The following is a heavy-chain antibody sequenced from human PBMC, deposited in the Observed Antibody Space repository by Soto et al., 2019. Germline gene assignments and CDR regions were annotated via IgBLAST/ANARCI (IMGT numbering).Heavy chain of an antibody. CDR3: ARGFIAARPTITWFDP. CDR2: TYYRSKWYN. D-gene: IGHD6-6*01. Sequence: SQTLSLTCAISGDSVSSNSAAWNWIRQSPSRGLEWLGRTYYRSKWYNDYAVSVKSRITINPDTSKNQFSLQLNSVSPEDTAVYYCARGFIAARPTITWFDPWGQGALVTISS. V-gene: IGHV6-1*01. J-gene: IGHJ5*01. CDR1: GDSVSSNSAA.